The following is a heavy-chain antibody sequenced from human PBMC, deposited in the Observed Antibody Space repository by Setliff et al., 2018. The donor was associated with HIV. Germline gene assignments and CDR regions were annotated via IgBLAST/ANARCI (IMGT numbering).Heavy chain of an antibody. J-gene: IGHJ3*02. CDR2: IFYTGST. D-gene: IGHD2-2*01. CDR1: GGSISSSSYY. CDR3: AGSTSPTAFDI. Sequence: SETLSLTCTVSGGSISSSSYYWGWIRQPPGKGLEWIGGIFYTGSTYYNPSLKSRVTISVDTSKNQFSLKLRSVTAADTAVYYCAGSTSPTAFDIWGQGTVVTVSS. V-gene: IGHV4-39*07.